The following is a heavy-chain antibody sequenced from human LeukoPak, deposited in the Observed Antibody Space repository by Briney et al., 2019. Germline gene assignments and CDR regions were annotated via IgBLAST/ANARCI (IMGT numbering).Heavy chain of an antibody. Sequence: GGSLRLSCAASGFTFSSYAMSWVRQAPGKGLEWVSAISGSGGSTYYADSVKGRFTISRDNSKNTLYLQMNSLRAEDTAVYYCTTTCSSTSCYGDFDYWGQGTLVTVSS. V-gene: IGHV3-23*01. J-gene: IGHJ4*02. D-gene: IGHD2-2*01. CDR1: GFTFSSYA. CDR2: ISGSGGST. CDR3: TTTCSSTSCYGDFDY.